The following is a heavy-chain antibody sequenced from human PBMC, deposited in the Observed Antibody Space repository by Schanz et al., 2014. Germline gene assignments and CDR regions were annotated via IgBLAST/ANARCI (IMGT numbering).Heavy chain of an antibody. V-gene: IGHV3-15*01. Sequence: VPLVECGGGLVQPGGSLRLSCAASGFTFSNTWMNWVRQTPGKGLEWIGRIKSKIDGGTTDYAAPVKGRFTISRDDSKNTLYLQMNSLKTEDTAVYYCTTVERITIFEVVPYYYYYMDVWGKGTTVTVSS. CDR3: TTVERITIFEVVPYYYYYMDV. D-gene: IGHD3-3*01. CDR1: GFTFSNTW. CDR2: IKSKIDGGTT. J-gene: IGHJ6*03.